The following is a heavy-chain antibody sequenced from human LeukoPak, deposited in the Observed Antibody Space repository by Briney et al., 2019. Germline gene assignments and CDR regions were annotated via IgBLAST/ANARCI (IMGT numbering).Heavy chain of an antibody. J-gene: IGHJ4*02. Sequence: GASVKVSCKASGYTFTNYYMHWVRQAPGQGLEWMGWIHPNSDGTNYAQKFQGRVTMTRDTSINTAYKELSRLRADDTGIYYCARGGGTVFGVVNDWGQGTLVTVSS. CDR3: ARGGGTVFGVVND. CDR1: GYTFTNYY. V-gene: IGHV1-2*02. D-gene: IGHD3-3*01. CDR2: IHPNSDGT.